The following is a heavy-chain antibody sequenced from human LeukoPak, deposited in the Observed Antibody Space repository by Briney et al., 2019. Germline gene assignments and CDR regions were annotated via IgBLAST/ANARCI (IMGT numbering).Heavy chain of an antibody. Sequence: SVKVSSKASGGTFSSYTISWVRQAPGQGLEWMGRIIPILGIANYAQKFQGRVTITADKSTSTAYMELSSLRSEDTAVYYCARAYYGSGSYLGFDYWGQGTLVTVSS. CDR3: ARAYYGSGSYLGFDY. V-gene: IGHV1-69*02. J-gene: IGHJ4*02. CDR2: IIPILGIA. D-gene: IGHD3-10*01. CDR1: GGTFSSYT.